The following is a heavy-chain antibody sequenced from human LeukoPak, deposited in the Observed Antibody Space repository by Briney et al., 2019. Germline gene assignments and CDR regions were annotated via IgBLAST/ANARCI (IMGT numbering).Heavy chain of an antibody. V-gene: IGHV3-23*01. J-gene: IGHJ4*02. D-gene: IGHD3-9*01. Sequence: GGSLRLSCAASGFTFSSYAMSWVRQAPGKGLEWVSAISGSGGSTYYADSVKGRFTISRDNSKNTLYLQMNSLRAEDTAVYYCAIHYDILTGYYTAFDYWSQGTLVTVSS. CDR1: GFTFSSYA. CDR2: ISGSGGST. CDR3: AIHYDILTGYYTAFDY.